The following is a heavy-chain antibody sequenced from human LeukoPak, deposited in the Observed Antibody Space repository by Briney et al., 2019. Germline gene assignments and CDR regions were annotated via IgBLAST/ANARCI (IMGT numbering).Heavy chain of an antibody. V-gene: IGHV4-39*07. J-gene: IGHJ4*02. CDR1: GDSISSTSYY. CDR3: ARGGSGYCSSTSCHMSDY. Sequence: SETLSLTCTVSGDSISSTSYYWSWIRQPPGKGLEWIGEINHSGSTNYNPSLKSRVTISVDTSKNQFSLKLSSVTAADTAVYYCARGGSGYCSSTSCHMSDYWGQGTLVTVSS. CDR2: INHSGST. D-gene: IGHD2-2*02.